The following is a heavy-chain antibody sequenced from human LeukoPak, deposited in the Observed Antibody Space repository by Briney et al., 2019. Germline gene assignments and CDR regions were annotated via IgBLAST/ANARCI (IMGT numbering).Heavy chain of an antibody. V-gene: IGHV3-21*01. D-gene: IGHD5-18*01. CDR2: ISSSSSYI. J-gene: IGHJ6*03. CDR1: GFTFSSYT. Sequence: PGGSLRLSCAASGFTFSSYTMNWVRQGPGKGLEWVSCISSSSSYIYYADSVKGRFTISRDNAKNSLYLQVNSLRAEDTAAYYCARGEDSYGPLDHYYYMDVWGKGTTVTVPS. CDR3: ARGEDSYGPLDHYYYMDV.